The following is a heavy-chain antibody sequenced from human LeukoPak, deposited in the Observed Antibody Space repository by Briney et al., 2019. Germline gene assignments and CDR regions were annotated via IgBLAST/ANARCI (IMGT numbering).Heavy chain of an antibody. V-gene: IGHV4-39*01. Sequence: PSETLSLTCTVSGGSISSSSYYWGWIRQPPGKGLEWIGSIYYSGSTYYNPSLKSRVTISVDTSKNQFSLKLSSVTAADTAVYYCARLEAAGNGAPFFDYWGQGTLVTVSS. D-gene: IGHD6-13*01. CDR1: GGSISSSSYY. J-gene: IGHJ4*02. CDR2: IYYSGST. CDR3: ARLEAAGNGAPFFDY.